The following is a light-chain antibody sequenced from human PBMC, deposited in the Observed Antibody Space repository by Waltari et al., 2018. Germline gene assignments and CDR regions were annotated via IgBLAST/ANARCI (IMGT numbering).Light chain of an antibody. V-gene: IGLV2-14*01. Sequence: QSALTQPASVSGSPGQSITISCTGTSSDVGGYNYVSWYQQHPGKAPKLMIYEVSNRPSGVSKRLSGSKSGNTASLTFSGLQAEDEADYYCSSDTSSSTVLCGGGTKLTVL. J-gene: IGLJ2*01. CDR2: EVS. CDR3: SSDTSSSTVL. CDR1: SSDVGGYNY.